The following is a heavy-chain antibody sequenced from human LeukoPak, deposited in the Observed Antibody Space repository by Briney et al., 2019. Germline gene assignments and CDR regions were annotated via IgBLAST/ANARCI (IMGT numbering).Heavy chain of an antibody. D-gene: IGHD3-16*01. Sequence: GRSLRLSCSASGFTFSDYDMTWFRQAPGKGLEWVSSISGLSSHIYYGDSVKGRFSISRDNAKNSLYLQMNSLGAEDTAVYYCGRAFPPLRTSSAGDLWGQGTLVTVSS. V-gene: IGHV3-21*01. CDR3: GRAFPPLRTSSAGDL. CDR1: GFTFSDYD. J-gene: IGHJ4*02. CDR2: ISGLSSHI.